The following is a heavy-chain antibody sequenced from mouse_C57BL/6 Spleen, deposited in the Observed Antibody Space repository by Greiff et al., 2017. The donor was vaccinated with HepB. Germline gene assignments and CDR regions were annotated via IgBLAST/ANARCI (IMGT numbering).Heavy chain of an antibody. D-gene: IGHD2-1*01. CDR2: IDPSDSET. CDR1: GYTFTSYW. CDR3: ARSYYGNYYFDY. J-gene: IGHJ2*01. Sequence: QVQLQQPGAELVRPGSSVKLSCKASGYTFTSYWMHWVQQRPIQGLEWIGNIDPSDSETHYYQKFKDKATLTVDKSSGTAYMQLSSLTTEDTAVYYCARSYYGNYYFDYWGQGTTLTVSS. V-gene: IGHV1-52*01.